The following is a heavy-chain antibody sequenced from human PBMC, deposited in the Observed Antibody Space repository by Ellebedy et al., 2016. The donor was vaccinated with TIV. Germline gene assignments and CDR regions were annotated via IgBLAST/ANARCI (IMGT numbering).Heavy chain of an antibody. CDR2: INPNSGGT. D-gene: IGHD4-23*01. Sequence: ASVKVSCKASGYTFTGYYMHWVRQAPGQGLEWMGWINPNSGGTNYAQKFQGRVTMTRDTSISTAYMELSRLRSDDTAVYYCARETTVVTRDGYYYYGMDVWGQGTTVTVSS. V-gene: IGHV1-2*02. CDR1: GYTFTGYY. CDR3: ARETTVVTRDGYYYYGMDV. J-gene: IGHJ6*02.